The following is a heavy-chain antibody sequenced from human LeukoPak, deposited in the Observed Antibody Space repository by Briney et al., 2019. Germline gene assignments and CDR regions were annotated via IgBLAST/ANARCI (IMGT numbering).Heavy chain of an antibody. CDR2: IYYSGST. V-gene: IGHV4-61*05. CDR3: ASGGTPYYYDSSGPFDP. D-gene: IGHD3-22*01. Sequence: PSETLSLTCTVSGGSISSSSYYWGWIRQPPGKGLEWIGYIYYSGSTNYNPSLKSRVTISVDTSKNQFSLKLSSVTAADTAVYYCASGGTPYYYDSSGPFDPWGQGTLVTVSS. CDR1: GGSISSSSYY. J-gene: IGHJ5*02.